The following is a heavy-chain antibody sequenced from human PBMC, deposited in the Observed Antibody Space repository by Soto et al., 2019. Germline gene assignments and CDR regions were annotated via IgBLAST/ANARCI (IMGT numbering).Heavy chain of an antibody. CDR2: INPNSGGT. CDR1: GYTFTGYY. D-gene: IGHD5-18*01. CDR3: ARYNTRLLAFDI. V-gene: IGHV1-2*02. Sequence: ASVKVSCKASGYTFTGYYMHWVRQAPGQGLEWMGWINPNSGGTNYAQKFQGRVTMTRDTSISTAYMELSRLRSDHTAVYYCARYNTRLLAFDIWGQGTMVTGSS. J-gene: IGHJ3*02.